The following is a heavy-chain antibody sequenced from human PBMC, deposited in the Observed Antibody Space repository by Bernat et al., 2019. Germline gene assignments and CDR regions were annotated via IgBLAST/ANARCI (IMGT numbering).Heavy chain of an antibody. Sequence: VQLVESGGGVVQPRRSLRLSCAASGFTFSSYAMHWVRQAPGKGLEWVATISYDETNKYYADSVKGRFTISRDNAKNSLYLQMNSLRADDTAVYYCARGASTSAPYMVVWGKGTSVSVSS. CDR2: ISYDETNK. CDR3: ARGASTSAPYMVV. CDR1: GFTFSSYA. V-gene: IGHV3-30*07. J-gene: IGHJ6*03.